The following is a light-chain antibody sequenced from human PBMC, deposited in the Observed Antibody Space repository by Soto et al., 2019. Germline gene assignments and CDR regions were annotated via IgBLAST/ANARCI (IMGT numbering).Light chain of an antibody. CDR3: GSWDSSLSAYV. CDR2: DDN. CDR1: SSNIGGNS. V-gene: IGLV1-51*01. Sequence: KSTISCSGSSSNIGGNSVSWYQQLPGTAPKLLIYDDNKRPSGIPDRFSGSKSGTSATLGITGFQTGDEADYYCGSWDSSLSAYVFGTGTKVTV. J-gene: IGLJ1*01.